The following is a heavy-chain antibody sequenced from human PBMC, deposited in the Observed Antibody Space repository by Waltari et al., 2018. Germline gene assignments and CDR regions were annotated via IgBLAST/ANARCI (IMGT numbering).Heavy chain of an antibody. J-gene: IGHJ4*01. CDR1: VGSTRSSSNY. CDR2: LFYSGST. D-gene: IGHD3-10*01. V-gene: IGHV4-39*01. Sequence: QLQLQESGPGLVKPSETLSLTCTVSVGSTRSSSNYWAWTRLPPGKGLEWIGSLFYSGSTDYNPSLKSRVTISADTSKNQFSLRPSFVTAADTAVYYCAKSGTDYGSGSYYKDWGHGTLVTVSS. CDR3: AKSGTDYGSGSYYKD.